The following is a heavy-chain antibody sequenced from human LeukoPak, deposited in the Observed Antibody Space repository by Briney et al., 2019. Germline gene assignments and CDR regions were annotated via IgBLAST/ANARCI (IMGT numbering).Heavy chain of an antibody. V-gene: IGHV3-23*01. D-gene: IGHD3-22*01. CDR3: AKGVYYDNSGYYYFDS. CDR2: IGSSGTT. Sequence: GGSLRLSCAASGFTFSSHAMSWVRQAPGKGLEWVSSIGSSGTTFYADSVKGHFTISRDNSKNTVYLQMNSLRVEDTALYYCAKGVYYDNSGYYYFDSWGQGTLVTVSS. J-gene: IGHJ4*02. CDR1: GFTFSSHA.